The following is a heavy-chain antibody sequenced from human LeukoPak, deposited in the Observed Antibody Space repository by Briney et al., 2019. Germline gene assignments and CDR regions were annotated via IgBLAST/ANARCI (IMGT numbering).Heavy chain of an antibody. CDR2: INQDGSEK. V-gene: IGHV3-7*04. CDR1: GFTFSSNW. Sequence: QTGGSLRLSCAASGFTFSSNWMTWVRQAPGNGLEWVANINQDGSEKYHADSVMGRFTISRNNARESLSLQMDSLMAEDTAVYYCARRFSAAVSSRVWSWGPKKYYSYYMDVWGKGTTVTVSS. CDR3: ARRFSAAVSSRVWSWGPKKYYSYYMDV. D-gene: IGHD2-2*01. J-gene: IGHJ6*03.